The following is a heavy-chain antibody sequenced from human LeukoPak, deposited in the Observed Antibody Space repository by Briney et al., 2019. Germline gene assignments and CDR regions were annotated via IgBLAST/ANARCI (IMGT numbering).Heavy chain of an antibody. Sequence: GGSLRLSCAASGFTFSSYAMNWVRQAPGKGLEWVSSTSSSSYIYYADSVKGRFTISRDNAKNSLYLQMNSLRAEDTAVYYCARDAAIAVAGLGFWGQGTLVTVSS. CDR1: GFTFSSYA. V-gene: IGHV3-21*01. CDR3: ARDAAIAVAGLGF. CDR2: TSSSSYI. J-gene: IGHJ4*02. D-gene: IGHD6-19*01.